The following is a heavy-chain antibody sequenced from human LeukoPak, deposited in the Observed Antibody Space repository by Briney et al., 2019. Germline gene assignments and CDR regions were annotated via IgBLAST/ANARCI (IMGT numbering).Heavy chain of an antibody. Sequence: SETLSLTCTVSSASITSSPYFWGWIRQSPGKGLEWIGSISYSGTTYYNPSLKSRATISVDTSKNQFSLKLSSVTAADTAVYYCARLRSGSYYDYYCYMDVWGKGTTVTVSS. CDR1: SASITSSPYF. J-gene: IGHJ6*03. V-gene: IGHV4-39*01. CDR2: ISYSGTT. D-gene: IGHD3-10*01. CDR3: ARLRSGSYYDYYCYMDV.